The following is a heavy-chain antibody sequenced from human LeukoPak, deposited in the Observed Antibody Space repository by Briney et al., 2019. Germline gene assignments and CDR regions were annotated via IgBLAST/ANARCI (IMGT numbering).Heavy chain of an antibody. V-gene: IGHV3-23*01. D-gene: IGHD3-22*01. CDR2: ISGSGGST. CDR3: AKAPVSYDSSGYYFDY. Sequence: GGSLRLSCAASGFTFSSYAMSWVRQAPGKGLEWVSAISGSGGSTYYADSVKGRFTISRDNSKNTLYLQMNSLRAEDTAVYYCAKAPVSYDSSGYYFDYWGQGTLVTVSP. CDR1: GFTFSSYA. J-gene: IGHJ4*02.